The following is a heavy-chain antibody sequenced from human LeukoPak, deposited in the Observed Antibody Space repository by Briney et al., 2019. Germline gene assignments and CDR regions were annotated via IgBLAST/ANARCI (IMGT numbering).Heavy chain of an antibody. J-gene: IGHJ6*03. CDR3: AKDGGGWLRLGVSYYHYYMDA. Sequence: PGGSLRLSCAASGFTFSSYGMHWVRQAPGKGLEWVAFIQYDGSNKYYADSVKGRFTISRDNSKNTLYLQMNSLRAEDTAVSYCAKDGGGWLRLGVSYYHYYMDAWGIGTTVTVPS. CDR1: GFTFSSYG. V-gene: IGHV3-30*02. D-gene: IGHD5-12*01. CDR2: IQYDGSNK.